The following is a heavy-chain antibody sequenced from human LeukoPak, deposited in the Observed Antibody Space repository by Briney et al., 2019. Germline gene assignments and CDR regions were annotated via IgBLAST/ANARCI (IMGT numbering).Heavy chain of an antibody. CDR1: GGSISSYY. Sequence: PSETLSLTCTVSGGSISSYYWSWIRQPPGKGLEWIGYIYYSGSTNYNPSLKSRVTISVDTSKNRFSLKLSSVTAADTAVYYCARLPAMGLGSSGYLHYYYGMDVWGQGTTVTVSS. D-gene: IGHD3-22*01. CDR3: ARLPAMGLGSSGYLHYYYGMDV. J-gene: IGHJ6*02. V-gene: IGHV4-59*08. CDR2: IYYSGST.